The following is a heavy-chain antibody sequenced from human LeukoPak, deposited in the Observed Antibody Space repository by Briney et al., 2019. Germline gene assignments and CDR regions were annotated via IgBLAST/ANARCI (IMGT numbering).Heavy chain of an antibody. CDR1: GFSFSDYW. Sequence: GGSLRLSCAPSGFSFSDYWMHWVRQAPGKGLAWVSRINTDGTTTNHADSVTGRFTISRDNAKNMLYLQMNSLRAEDTAVYYCAKASGGSCYCWGQGTLVTVSS. CDR3: AKASGGSCYC. V-gene: IGHV3-74*01. J-gene: IGHJ4*02. CDR2: INTDGTTT. D-gene: IGHD2-15*01.